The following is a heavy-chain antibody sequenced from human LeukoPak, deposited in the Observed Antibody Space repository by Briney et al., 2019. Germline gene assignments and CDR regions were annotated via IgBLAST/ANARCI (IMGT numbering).Heavy chain of an antibody. CDR1: GGSISTYY. CDR2: IYNSGNT. J-gene: IGHJ4*02. V-gene: IGHV4-59*01. CDR3: ARSPWGRFDY. Sequence: PSETLSLTCSVSGGSISTYYWSWIRQPPGKGLEWIGYIYNSGNTNYNPSLRSRVTISVDTSNNQFSLRLSSVTAADTAVYYCARSPWGRFDYWGQGILVTVSS. D-gene: IGHD1-26*01.